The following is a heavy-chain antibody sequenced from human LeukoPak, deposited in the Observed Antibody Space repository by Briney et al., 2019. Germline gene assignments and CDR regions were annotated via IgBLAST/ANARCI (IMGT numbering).Heavy chain of an antibody. Sequence: PSETLSLTCTVSGGSINSYYWSWIRQPPGKGLEWIGYIYYSGSTNYNPSLKSRVTISVDTSKNQFSLKLSSVTAADTAVYYCARVVPVVVVVAATRWFDPWGQGTLVTVSS. J-gene: IGHJ5*02. CDR1: GGSINSYY. CDR3: ARVVPVVVVVAATRWFDP. D-gene: IGHD2-15*01. V-gene: IGHV4-59*01. CDR2: IYYSGST.